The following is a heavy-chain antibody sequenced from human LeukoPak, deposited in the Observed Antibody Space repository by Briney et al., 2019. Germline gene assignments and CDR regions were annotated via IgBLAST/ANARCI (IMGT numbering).Heavy chain of an antibody. V-gene: IGHV3-23*01. CDR2: ISGSGGST. Sequence: GGSLRLSCAASGVTFSNYAMSWVRQAPGKGLEWVSGISGSGGSTYYIDSVRGRFTISRDNFKNTLYLQMNSLRAEDTAVYYCATSDTLTGYYMGVMFYWGQGTLVTVSS. CDR3: ATSDTLTGYYMGVMFY. D-gene: IGHD3-9*01. CDR1: GVTFSNYA. J-gene: IGHJ4*02.